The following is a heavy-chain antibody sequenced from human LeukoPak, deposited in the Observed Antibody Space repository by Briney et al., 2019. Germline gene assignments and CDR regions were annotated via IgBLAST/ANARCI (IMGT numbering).Heavy chain of an antibody. V-gene: IGHV1-46*02. CDR3: ARGGYCDSSSCYLDY. CDR1: GYAFKSYY. D-gene: IGHD2-2*01. Sequence: ASVKGSCRASGYAFKSYYIHWVRQAPGQGLEWMGIINSSGGSTSYAQKFQGRVTMTRDTSTSTLYMEVSSLRSEDTAVYYCARGGYCDSSSCYLDYWGQGTLVTVSS. J-gene: IGHJ4*02. CDR2: INSSGGST.